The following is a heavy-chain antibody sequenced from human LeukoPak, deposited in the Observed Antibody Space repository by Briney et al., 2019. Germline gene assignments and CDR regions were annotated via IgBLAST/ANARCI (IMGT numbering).Heavy chain of an antibody. D-gene: IGHD3-3*01. CDR2: IYYSGST. Sequence: SETLSLTCTVSGGSISSYYWSWIRQPPGKGLEWIGYIYYSGSTNYNPSLKSRVTISVDTSKNQFSLKLRSVTAADTAVYYCARGRGGDVLRFLEWYLDYWGQGTLVTVSS. V-gene: IGHV4-59*01. J-gene: IGHJ4*02. CDR3: ARGRGGDVLRFLEWYLDY. CDR1: GGSISSYY.